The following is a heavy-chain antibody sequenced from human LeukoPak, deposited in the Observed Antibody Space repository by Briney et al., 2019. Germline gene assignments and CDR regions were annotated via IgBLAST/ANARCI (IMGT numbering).Heavy chain of an antibody. CDR1: GVSITLYY. J-gene: IGHJ4*02. CDR2: ISNNGS. Sequence: SETLSLTCTVSGVSITLYYWTWIRQPPKKGLEWIGDISNNGSNYNPSLSSRLTISTDTSKNHFSLRLTSVSAADTAVYYCARGNYDILSDYSLYSPRGGFDHWGQGILVTVSS. V-gene: IGHV4-59*01. CDR3: ARGNYDILSDYSLYSPRGGFDH. D-gene: IGHD3-9*01.